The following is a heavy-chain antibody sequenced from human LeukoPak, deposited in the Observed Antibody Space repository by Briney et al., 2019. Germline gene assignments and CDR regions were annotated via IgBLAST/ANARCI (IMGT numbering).Heavy chain of an antibody. V-gene: IGHV3-7*03. J-gene: IGHJ4*02. CDR1: GFTVSSNY. CDR3: ARCRYGSGSYSQD. D-gene: IGHD3-10*01. Sequence: GGSLRLSCAASGFTVSSNYMNWVRQAPGKGLEWVANIKQDGTEKYYVDSVKGRFTISRDNAKNSLYLQMNSLRAEDTAVYYCARCRYGSGSYSQDWGQGTLVTVSS. CDR2: IKQDGTEK.